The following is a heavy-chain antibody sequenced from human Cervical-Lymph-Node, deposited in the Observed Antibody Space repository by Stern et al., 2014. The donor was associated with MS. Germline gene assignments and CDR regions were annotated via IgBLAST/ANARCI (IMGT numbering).Heavy chain of an antibody. CDR1: GYTFSSFA. J-gene: IGHJ4*02. V-gene: IGHV1-18*01. D-gene: IGHD3-16*01. CDR3: ARGWGNPRH. Sequence: QVQLVESGAEVKKPGASVNVSCKASGYTFSSFAITWVRQAPGQGLEWMGTITVYNGNTNYAQRVQDRVTMTTDTSTNTAYMEVGTLRSDDPPLYSGARGWGNPRHWGQGTLVTVSS. CDR2: ITVYNGNT.